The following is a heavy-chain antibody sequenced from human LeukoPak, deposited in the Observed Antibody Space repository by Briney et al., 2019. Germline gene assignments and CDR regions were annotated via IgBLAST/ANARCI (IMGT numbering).Heavy chain of an antibody. Sequence: GSLRLSCAASGFTFSSYAMSWVRQAPGKGLGWVSAISGSGGSTYYADSVKGRFTISRDNSKNTLYLQMNSLRAEDTAVYYCANHETYYDSELDYWGQGTLVTVSS. CDR2: ISGSGGST. D-gene: IGHD3-22*01. V-gene: IGHV3-23*01. CDR3: ANHETYYDSELDY. J-gene: IGHJ4*02. CDR1: GFTFSSYA.